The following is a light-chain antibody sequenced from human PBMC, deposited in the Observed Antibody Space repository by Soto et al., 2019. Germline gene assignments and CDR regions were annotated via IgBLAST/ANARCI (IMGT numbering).Light chain of an antibody. CDR1: QGISNW. V-gene: IGKV1-12*01. CDR2: SAY. CDR3: QQTNTFLPLT. Sequence: DLQMTQSPSSVSASVGDRVTITCRASQGISNWLAWYQQQPGKAPKLLISSAYTLQSGVPSRFSGGGSGTHFTLIISSLQPEDFATYYCQQTNTFLPLTFGGGTKVEIK. J-gene: IGKJ4*01.